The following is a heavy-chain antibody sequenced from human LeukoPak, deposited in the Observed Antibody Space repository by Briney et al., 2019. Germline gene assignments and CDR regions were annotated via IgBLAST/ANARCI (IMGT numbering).Heavy chain of an antibody. V-gene: IGHV3-30*04. CDR2: LAYDGTNQ. CDR1: GFTFNIYA. Sequence: GGSLRLSCATSGFTFNIYAMHWVRHAPGKGLEWVALLAYDGTNQYYADSVKGRFTISRDNSKNTVYLQMTNLRPEDAAVYYCAKGGPLGDTNRFDQWGQGTLVSVSP. D-gene: IGHD2-8*01. CDR3: AKGGPLGDTNRFDQ. J-gene: IGHJ4*02.